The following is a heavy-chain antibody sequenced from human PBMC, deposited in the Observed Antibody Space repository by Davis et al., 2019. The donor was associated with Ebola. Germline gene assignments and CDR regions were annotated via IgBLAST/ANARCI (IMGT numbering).Heavy chain of an antibody. V-gene: IGHV3-23*01. CDR1: GFTFSNYG. J-gene: IGHJ5*01. Sequence: GESLKISCAASGFTFSNYGMSWVRQAPGKGLEWVSTISGSGGTTYYADSVKGRFTISRDNSKNTLYVQMNSVRAEDTAVYYCAKDGRYSGGRGWFDSWGQGTLVTVSS. D-gene: IGHD6-19*01. CDR2: ISGSGGTT. CDR3: AKDGRYSGGRGWFDS.